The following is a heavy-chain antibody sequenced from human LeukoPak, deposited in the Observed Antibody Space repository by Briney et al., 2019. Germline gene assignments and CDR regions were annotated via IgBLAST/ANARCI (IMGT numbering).Heavy chain of an antibody. D-gene: IGHD3-10*02. CDR3: AELGITMIGGV. Sequence: GGSLRLSCAASGFTFSDSYMTWVRQAPGKGVEWVAYISGSGHDINYSESAKGRFTISRDTAKNSLYLQMNSLRAEDTAVYYCAELGITMIGGVWGKGTTVTISS. CDR2: ISGSGHDI. V-gene: IGHV3-11*06. J-gene: IGHJ6*04. CDR1: GFTFSDSY.